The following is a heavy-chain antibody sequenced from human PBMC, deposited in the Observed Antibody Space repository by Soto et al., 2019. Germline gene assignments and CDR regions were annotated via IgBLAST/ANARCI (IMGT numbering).Heavy chain of an antibody. Sequence: GGSLRISCASSGFIFIDYHMTWIRQAPGKGLECVSYISSSGDTIYYADSVKGRFTISRDNGKNSLYLQMNSLRADDTAVYYCARDRRISGVDRGLDYWGQGTSVTVSS. CDR1: GFIFIDYH. V-gene: IGHV3-11*01. D-gene: IGHD2-21*01. CDR2: ISSSGDTI. CDR3: ARDRRISGVDRGLDY. J-gene: IGHJ4*02.